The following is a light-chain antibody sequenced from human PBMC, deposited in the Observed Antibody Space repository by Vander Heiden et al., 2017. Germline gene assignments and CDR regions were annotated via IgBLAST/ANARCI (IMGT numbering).Light chain of an antibody. CDR2: WAS. CDR1: QSVLYSAKNKNY. V-gene: IGKV4-1*01. CDR3: QQYYSTTFT. Sequence: DIVMTQSQDSLAVSLGERATINCKSSQSVLYSAKNKNYLAWYQQKPGQPPKLLIYWASTRESGVPDRFSGSGSGTDFTLTISSLQAEDVAVYYCQQYYSTTFTFGPGTKVDIK. J-gene: IGKJ3*01.